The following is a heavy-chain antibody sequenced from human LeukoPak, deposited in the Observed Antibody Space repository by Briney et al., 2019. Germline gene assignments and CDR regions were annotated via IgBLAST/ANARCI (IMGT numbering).Heavy chain of an antibody. V-gene: IGHV3-11*01. CDR3: ARDWDYYGSGSYLGY. D-gene: IGHD3-10*01. CDR2: ISSSGSTI. Sequence: GALRLSCAASGFTFSYYYMSWIRQAPGKGLEGVSYISSSGSTIYYADSVKGRFTISRDNAKNSLYLQMNSLRAEDTAVYYCARDWDYYGSGSYLGYWGQGTLVTVSS. CDR1: GFTFSYYY. J-gene: IGHJ4*02.